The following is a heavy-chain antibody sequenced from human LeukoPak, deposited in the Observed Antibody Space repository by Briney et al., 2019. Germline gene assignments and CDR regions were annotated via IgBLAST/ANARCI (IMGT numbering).Heavy chain of an antibody. J-gene: IGHJ2*01. CDR2: INHSGST. D-gene: IGHD4-17*01. Sequence: PSETLSLTCAVYGGSFSGYYWSWIRQPPGKGLEWTGEINHSGSTNYNPSLKSRVTISVDTSKNQFSLKLSSVTAADTAVYYCARDRHDYGDYYRSYWYFDLWGRGTLVTVSS. CDR3: ARDRHDYGDYYRSYWYFDL. V-gene: IGHV4-34*01. CDR1: GGSFSGYY.